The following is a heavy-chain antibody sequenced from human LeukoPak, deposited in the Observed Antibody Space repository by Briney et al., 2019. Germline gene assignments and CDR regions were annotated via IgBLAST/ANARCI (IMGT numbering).Heavy chain of an antibody. D-gene: IGHD1-26*01. J-gene: IGHJ4*02. Sequence: GGSLRLSCAASGXTFSTYWMSWVRQAPGKGLEWVGIIKQDGTEKYYVDSVKGRFTISRDNAENSLCLQMNSLRAEDTAVYYCAGGVGASHFDYWGQGTLVTVSS. CDR3: AGGVGASHFDY. V-gene: IGHV3-7*04. CDR1: GXTFSTYW. CDR2: IKQDGTEK.